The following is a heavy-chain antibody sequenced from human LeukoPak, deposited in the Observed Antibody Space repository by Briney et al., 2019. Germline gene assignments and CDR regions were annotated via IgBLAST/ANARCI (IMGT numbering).Heavy chain of an antibody. V-gene: IGHV1-69*05. J-gene: IGHJ4*02. CDR2: IIPIFGTA. Sequence: ASVRVSCKASGYTFTNYDINWVPEATGQGLDWMGRIIPIFGTANYAQKFQGRVTITTDESTSTAYMELSSLRSEYTAVYYWARGLEGYCSGDSCYSYYFDYWRQGTLVTVSS. CDR1: GYTFTNYD. D-gene: IGHD2-15*01. CDR3: ARGLEGYCSGDSCYSYYFDY.